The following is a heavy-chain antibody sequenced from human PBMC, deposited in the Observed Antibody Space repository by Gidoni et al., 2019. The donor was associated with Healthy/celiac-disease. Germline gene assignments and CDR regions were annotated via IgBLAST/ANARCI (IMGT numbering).Heavy chain of an antibody. CDR3: ARENDYVWGSYRPGDY. J-gene: IGHJ4*02. CDR1: GGSISSSSYY. V-gene: IGHV4-39*07. Sequence: QLQLQESGPGLVKPSETLSLTCTVSGGSISSSSYYWGWIRQPPGKGLEWIGSIYYSGSTYYNPSLKSRVTISVDTSKNQFSLKLSSVTAADTAVYYCARENDYVWGSYRPGDYWGQGTLVTVSS. CDR2: IYYSGST. D-gene: IGHD3-16*02.